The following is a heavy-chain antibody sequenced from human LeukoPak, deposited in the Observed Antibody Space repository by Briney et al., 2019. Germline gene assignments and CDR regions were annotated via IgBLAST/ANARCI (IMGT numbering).Heavy chain of an antibody. Sequence: ASVKVSCKVSGYTLTELSMHWVRQAPGKGLEWMGGFDPEDGETIYAQKFQGRVTMTEDTSTDTAYMELSSLRSEDTAVYYCATVEYLVPAAHNYYYYYMDVWGKGTTVTVSS. V-gene: IGHV1-24*01. CDR1: GYTLTELS. CDR2: FDPEDGET. CDR3: ATVEYLVPAAHNYYYYYMDV. J-gene: IGHJ6*03. D-gene: IGHD2-2*01.